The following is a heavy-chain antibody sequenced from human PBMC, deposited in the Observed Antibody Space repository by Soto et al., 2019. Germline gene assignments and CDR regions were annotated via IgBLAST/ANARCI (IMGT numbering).Heavy chain of an antibody. CDR3: ARGPGVFRGYDLGYIHDY. Sequence: QVQLVQSGAEVKKPGASVKVSCKASGYTFTSYYMHWVRQAPGQGLEWMGIINPSGGSTSYAQKFQGRVTMTRDTSTSTVYMELSSLRSEDTAVYYCARGPGVFRGYDLGYIHDYWGQGTLVTVSS. J-gene: IGHJ4*02. D-gene: IGHD5-12*01. CDR2: INPSGGST. CDR1: GYTFTSYY. V-gene: IGHV1-46*03.